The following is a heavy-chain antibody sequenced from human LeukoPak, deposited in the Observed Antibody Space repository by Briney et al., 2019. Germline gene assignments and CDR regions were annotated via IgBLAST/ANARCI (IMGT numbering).Heavy chain of an antibody. V-gene: IGHV3-21*01. D-gene: IGHD4-23*01. CDR3: ASRHRWYAFDI. CDR1: GFTFSSYS. J-gene: IGHJ3*02. CDR2: ISSSSSYI. Sequence: GGSLRLSCAASGFTFSSYSMNWVRQAPGKGLEWVSSISSSSSYIYYADSVKGRFTISRDNAKNSLYLQMNSLRAEDTAVYYCASRHRWYAFDIWGQGNPGHRLL.